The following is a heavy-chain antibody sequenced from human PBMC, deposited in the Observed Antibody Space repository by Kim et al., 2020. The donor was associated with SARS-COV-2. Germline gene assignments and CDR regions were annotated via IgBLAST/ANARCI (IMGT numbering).Heavy chain of an antibody. CDR3: ARYYDILTGYPNFDY. V-gene: IGHV1-18*01. J-gene: IGHJ4*02. Sequence: QKRQGRVTMTTDTSTSTAYMELRSLRSDDTAVYYCARYYDILTGYPNFDYWGQGTLVTVSS. D-gene: IGHD3-9*01.